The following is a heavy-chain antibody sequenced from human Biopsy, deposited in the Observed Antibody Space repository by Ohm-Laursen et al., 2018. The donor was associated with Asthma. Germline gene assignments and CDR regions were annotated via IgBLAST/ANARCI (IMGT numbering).Heavy chain of an antibody. D-gene: IGHD4-17*01. CDR3: ASDFPKDYVRYNFQF. Sequence: ASVKVSCKISGYSLTDLSMHWVRQAPGQGLEWMGGHDHEEGGTVNARRFQGRGTMTEDTSTDTAYMELSSLSSDDTAVYYCASDFPKDYVRYNFQFWGQGTLVTASS. CDR2: HDHEEGGT. CDR1: GYSLTDLS. V-gene: IGHV1-24*01. J-gene: IGHJ4*02.